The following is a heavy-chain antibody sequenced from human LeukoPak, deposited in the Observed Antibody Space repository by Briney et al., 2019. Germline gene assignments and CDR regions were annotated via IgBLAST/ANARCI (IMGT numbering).Heavy chain of an antibody. J-gene: IGHJ4*02. V-gene: IGHV3-74*03. CDR2: INSDGSSI. CDR3: AREGRVSGYDFDC. D-gene: IGHD5-12*01. CDR1: GFTFSSYW. Sequence: GGSLRLSCVASGFTFSSYWMHWVRQAPGKGLVWVSRINSDGSSITYADSVKGRFTISRDNAKNTLYLQMNSLRVEDTAVYYCAREGRVSGYDFDCWGQGTLVTVSS.